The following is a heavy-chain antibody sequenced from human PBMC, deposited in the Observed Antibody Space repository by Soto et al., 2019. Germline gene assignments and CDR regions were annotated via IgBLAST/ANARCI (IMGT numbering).Heavy chain of an antibody. CDR3: ARDRHDSSGYYSDY. Sequence: SVKVSCKASGGTFSSYAISWLRQAPGQGLEWMGGIIPIFGTANYAHKFQGRVTITADKSTSTAYMELSSLRSEDTAVYYCARDRHDSSGYYSDYWGQGTLVTVSS. V-gene: IGHV1-69*06. CDR1: GGTFSSYA. J-gene: IGHJ4*02. D-gene: IGHD3-22*01. CDR2: IIPIFGTA.